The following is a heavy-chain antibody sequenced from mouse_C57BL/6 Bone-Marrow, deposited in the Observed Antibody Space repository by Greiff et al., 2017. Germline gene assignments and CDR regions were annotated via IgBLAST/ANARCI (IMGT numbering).Heavy chain of an antibody. J-gene: IGHJ1*03. CDR1: GYTFTSYW. V-gene: IGHV1-72*01. Sequence: VQLQQPGAELVKPGASVKLSCKASGYTFTSYWMHWVKQRPGRGLEWIGRIDPKSGGTKYNEKFKSKATLTVDKPSSTAYMQLSSLASEDSAVYDCAREYYGGSWYFDVWGTGTTVTVSS. CDR2: IDPKSGGT. CDR3: AREYYGGSWYFDV. D-gene: IGHD1-1*01.